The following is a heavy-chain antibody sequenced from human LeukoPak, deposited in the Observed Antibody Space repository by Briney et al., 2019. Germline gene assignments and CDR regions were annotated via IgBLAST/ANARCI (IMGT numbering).Heavy chain of an antibody. V-gene: IGHV3-9*01. CDR1: GFTFDDYA. D-gene: IGHD5-12*01. J-gene: IGHJ4*02. Sequence: GGSLRLSCAASGFTFDDYAMHWVRQAPGKGLEWVSGISWNSGSIGYADSVKGRFTISRDNAKNSLYLQMNSLRAEDTALYYCAKGQVATMYYFDYWGQGTLVTVSS. CDR2: ISWNSGSI. CDR3: AKGQVATMYYFDY.